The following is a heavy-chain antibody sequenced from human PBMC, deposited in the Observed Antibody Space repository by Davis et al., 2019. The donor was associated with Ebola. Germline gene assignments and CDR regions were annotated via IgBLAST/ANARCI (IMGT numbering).Heavy chain of an antibody. D-gene: IGHD3-3*01. V-gene: IGHV1-69*04. Sequence: SVKVSCKASGGTFSSHAISWVRQAPGQGLEWMGRIIPILGIANYAQKFQGRVTITADKSTSTAYMELSSLRSDDTAVYYCARTKTRIRFLEWLLDWFDPWGQGTLVTVSS. CDR3: ARTKTRIRFLEWLLDWFDP. J-gene: IGHJ5*02. CDR2: IIPILGIA. CDR1: GGTFSSHA.